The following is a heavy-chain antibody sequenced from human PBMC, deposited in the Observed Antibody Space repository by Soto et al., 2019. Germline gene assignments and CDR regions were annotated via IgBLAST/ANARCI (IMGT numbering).Heavy chain of an antibody. CDR2: INPNSGGT. Sequence: GASVKVSSKASGYSFTGYYMHWVRQAPGQGLEWMGWINPNSGGTNYAQKFQGRVTMTRDTSISTAYMELSRLRSDDTAVYYCARLGASSYYDSSGSTSDYYGMDVWGQGTTVTVSS. J-gene: IGHJ6*02. CDR3: ARLGASSYYDSSGSTSDYYGMDV. D-gene: IGHD3-22*01. V-gene: IGHV1-2*02. CDR1: GYSFTGYY.